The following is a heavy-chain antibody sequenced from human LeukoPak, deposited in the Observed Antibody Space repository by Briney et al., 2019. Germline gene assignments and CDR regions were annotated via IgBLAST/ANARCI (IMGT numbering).Heavy chain of an antibody. D-gene: IGHD5-24*01. CDR2: IYYSGRT. Sequence: SETLSLTCTVSGDSINSYYWNWIRQPPGKGLEWIGYIYYSGRTDYNPSLKSRVTISVDTSKHQFSMKLKSVTAADTAVYFCARGRWLPNAFDIWGQGTMVTVAS. CDR1: GDSINSYY. V-gene: IGHV4-59*01. CDR3: ARGRWLPNAFDI. J-gene: IGHJ3*02.